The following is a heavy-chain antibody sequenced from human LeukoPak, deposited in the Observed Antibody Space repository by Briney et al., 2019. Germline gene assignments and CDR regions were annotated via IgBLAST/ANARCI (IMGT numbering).Heavy chain of an antibody. V-gene: IGHV3-30*18. CDR3: AKGLRWFGDFYFNFFDY. CDR2: ISYDGGKR. D-gene: IGHD3-10*01. J-gene: IGHJ4*02. CDR1: GFNFMTYG. Sequence: GRSLRLSCAASGFNFMTYGMHWVRQAPGKGLEWVAFISYDGGKRFFGESVKGRFTIARDNSENTVSLQMNTLKTEDTAVYYCAKGLRWFGDFYFNFFDYWGQGILVTVSS.